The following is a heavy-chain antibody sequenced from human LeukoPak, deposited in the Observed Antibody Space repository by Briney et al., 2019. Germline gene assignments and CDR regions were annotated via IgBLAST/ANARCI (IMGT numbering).Heavy chain of an antibody. Sequence: GSLRLSCAASGFTFSDYYMSWIRRAPGKGLEWVSYVSSSGSTIYYADSVKGRFTISRDNAKNSLYLQMNSLRAEDTAVYYCARARHCSSTSCYPFDAFDIWGQGTMVTVSS. CDR3: ARARHCSSTSCYPFDAFDI. D-gene: IGHD2-2*01. J-gene: IGHJ3*02. CDR2: VSSSGSTI. CDR1: GFTFSDYY. V-gene: IGHV3-11*04.